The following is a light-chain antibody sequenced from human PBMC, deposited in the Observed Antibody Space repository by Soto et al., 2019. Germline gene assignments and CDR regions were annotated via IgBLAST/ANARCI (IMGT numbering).Light chain of an antibody. CDR1: RSDIGNYNY. J-gene: IGLJ1*01. V-gene: IGLV2-14*01. Sequence: SVVTQPASLSWSPGQSITLSCTGTRSDIGNYNYVSWYQQHPGKAPKLMIYDVSNRPSGVSKRFSGSKSGYTASLTISGLQAEDEADYYCSSFTSSATYVFGAGTKVTVL. CDR2: DVS. CDR3: SSFTSSATYV.